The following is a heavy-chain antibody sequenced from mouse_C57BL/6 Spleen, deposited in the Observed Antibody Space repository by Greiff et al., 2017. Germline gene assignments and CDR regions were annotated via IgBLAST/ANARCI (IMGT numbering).Heavy chain of an antibody. V-gene: IGHV1-80*01. CDR1: GYAFSSYW. CDR2: IYPGDGDT. J-gene: IGHJ4*01. Sequence: VQGVESGAELVKPGASVKISCKASGYAFSSYWMNWVKQRPGKGLEWIGQIYPGDGDTNYNGKFKGKATLTADKSSSTAYMQLSSLTSEDSAVYFCAREGGTDAMAYWGQGTSVTVSS. D-gene: IGHD3-3*01. CDR3: AREGGTDAMAY.